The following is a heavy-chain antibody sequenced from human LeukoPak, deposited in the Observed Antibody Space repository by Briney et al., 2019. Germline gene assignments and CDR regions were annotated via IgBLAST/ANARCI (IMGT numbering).Heavy chain of an antibody. J-gene: IGHJ4*02. Sequence: SETLSLTCSVSGGSISSSTYHWGWIRQPPGKGLEWIGSIYYSGSTYYNPSLKSRVTISVDTSKNQFSLKLSSVTAADTAVYYCARVDMDDILTGPQYYFDYWGQGTLVTVSS. D-gene: IGHD3-9*01. CDR1: GGSISSSTYH. CDR2: IYYSGST. CDR3: ARVDMDDILTGPQYYFDY. V-gene: IGHV4-39*07.